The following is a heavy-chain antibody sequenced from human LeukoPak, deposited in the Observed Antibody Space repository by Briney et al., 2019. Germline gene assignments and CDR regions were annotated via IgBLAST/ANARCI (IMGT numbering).Heavy chain of an antibody. V-gene: IGHV3-30*18. J-gene: IGHJ4*02. CDR3: AKDKGGDCIDY. CDR1: GFSLSNAW. D-gene: IGHD2-21*02. Sequence: GGSLRLSCAASGFSLSNAWMNWVRQAPGKGLEWVAVISYDGSNKYYADSVEGRFTISRDNSKNTLYLQMNSLRAEDTAVYYCAKDKGGDCIDYWGQGTLVTVSS. CDR2: ISYDGSNK.